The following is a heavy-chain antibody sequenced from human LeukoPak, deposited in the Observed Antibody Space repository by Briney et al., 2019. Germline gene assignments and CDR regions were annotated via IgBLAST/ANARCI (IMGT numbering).Heavy chain of an antibody. CDR3: AKHYMGSSYNHGLDC. CDR1: GGSISSVNYY. Sequence: SETLSLTCTVCGGSISSVNYYWGWIRQPPGKGLEWIGSIYYSGTTYYNPSLKSRVTISVDTSKNQFSLKLSSVTAADTALYYCAKHYMGSSYNHGLDCWGQGTLVTVSS. V-gene: IGHV4-39*01. J-gene: IGHJ4*02. CDR2: IYYSGTT. D-gene: IGHD3-10*01.